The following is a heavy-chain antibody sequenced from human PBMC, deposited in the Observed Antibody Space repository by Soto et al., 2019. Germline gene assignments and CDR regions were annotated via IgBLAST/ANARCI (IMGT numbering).Heavy chain of an antibody. CDR1: GLALSNFW. J-gene: IGHJ4*02. CDR2: ISSDGTDT. Sequence: EVQLVESGGSLAQPGGSLRLSCAASGLALSNFWMHWVRQAPGKGLVWVSRISSDGTDTNYADSVKGRFTISRDNAKNTLYLQMTSLKAEDTAVYYCLVVITPWSFDHWGQGALVTVSS. CDR3: LVVITPWSFDH. D-gene: IGHD3-22*01. V-gene: IGHV3-74*01.